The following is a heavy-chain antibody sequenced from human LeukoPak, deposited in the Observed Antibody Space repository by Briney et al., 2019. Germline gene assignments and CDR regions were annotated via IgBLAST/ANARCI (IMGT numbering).Heavy chain of an antibody. J-gene: IGHJ4*02. D-gene: IGHD4-17*01. V-gene: IGHV4-61*01. CDR2: MYYSGST. CDR1: GGSFNSGSYY. Sequence: SETLSLTCTVSGGSFNSGSYYWSWIRQPPGKGLEWIGYMYYSGSTNYDPSLKSRVTISVDTSKNQFSLKLSSVTAADTAVYYCARYGDIDYWGQGTLVTVSS. CDR3: ARYGDIDY.